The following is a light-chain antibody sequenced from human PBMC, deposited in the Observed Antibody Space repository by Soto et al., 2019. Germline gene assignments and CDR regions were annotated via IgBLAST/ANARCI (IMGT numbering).Light chain of an antibody. Sequence: AIQMTQFPSSLSASVGDRVTITCRASQGIRNDLGWYQQKSGRAPKLLIFGASTLQSGVPSRFSGSGSGTDFTPTISSLQPEDFVTHYCLHDYSFPYTFGQGTK. CDR3: LHDYSFPYT. J-gene: IGKJ2*01. CDR1: QGIRND. CDR2: GAS. V-gene: IGKV1-6*01.